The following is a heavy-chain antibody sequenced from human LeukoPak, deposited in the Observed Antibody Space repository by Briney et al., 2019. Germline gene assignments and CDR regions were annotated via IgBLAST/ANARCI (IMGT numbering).Heavy chain of an antibody. D-gene: IGHD6-19*01. CDR1: GFTFSSYS. CDR2: IGSDEDTI. Sequence: GGSLRLSCAASGFTFSSYSMNWVRQAPGKGLEWVSYIGSDEDTIYYAGSVKGRFTISRDNSKNSLYLQMNSLRVEDTAIYYCARDKWSGWSFDFWGQGTLVTVSS. J-gene: IGHJ4*02. CDR3: ARDKWSGWSFDF. V-gene: IGHV3-48*04.